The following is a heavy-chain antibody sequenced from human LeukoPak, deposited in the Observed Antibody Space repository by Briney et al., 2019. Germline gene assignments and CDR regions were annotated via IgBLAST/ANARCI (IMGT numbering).Heavy chain of an antibody. J-gene: IGHJ3*02. CDR3: VRDLDQNDFWSGYWPDAFES. CDR1: GFSFSTYG. CDR2: IWHDGTNE. Sequence: GRSLRLSCVGSGFSFSTYGMHWVRQAPGKGLEWVAVIWHDGTNEYYLNSVRGRFIISRDNSRNTLYLQMNSLRAEDTAVYYCVRDLDQNDFWSGYWPDAFESWGQGTMVFVSS. V-gene: IGHV3-33*01. D-gene: IGHD3-3*01.